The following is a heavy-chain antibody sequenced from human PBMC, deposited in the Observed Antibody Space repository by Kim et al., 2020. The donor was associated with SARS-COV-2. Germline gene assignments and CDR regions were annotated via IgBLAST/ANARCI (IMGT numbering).Heavy chain of an antibody. Sequence: SETLSLTCTVSGGSISSGSYYWSWIRQPAGKGLEWIGRIYTSGSTNYNPSLKSRVTISVDTSKNQFSLKLSSVTAADTAVYYCARVDYYDSSGPDAFDIWGQGTMVTVSS. CDR3: ARVDYYDSSGPDAFDI. CDR2: IYTSGST. D-gene: IGHD3-22*01. J-gene: IGHJ3*02. V-gene: IGHV4-61*02. CDR1: GGSISSGSYY.